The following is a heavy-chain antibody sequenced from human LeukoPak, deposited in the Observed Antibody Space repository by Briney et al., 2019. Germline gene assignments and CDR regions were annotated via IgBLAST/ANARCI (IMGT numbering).Heavy chain of an antibody. J-gene: IGHJ5*02. CDR1: GFTLSSYS. Sequence: GGSLRLSCAASGFTLSSYSMNWVRQAPGKGLEWVSYISSSGSTIYYADSVKGRFTISRDNAKNSLYLQMNSLRAEDTAVYYCARLGYGSGSYYNQNWFDPWGQGTLVTVSS. CDR3: ARLGYGSGSYYNQNWFDP. CDR2: ISSSGSTI. V-gene: IGHV3-48*04. D-gene: IGHD3-10*01.